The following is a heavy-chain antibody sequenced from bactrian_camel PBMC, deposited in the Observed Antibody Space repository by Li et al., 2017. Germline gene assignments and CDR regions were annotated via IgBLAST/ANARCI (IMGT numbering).Heavy chain of an antibody. CDR2: IDTDGST. V-gene: IGHV3S14*01. Sequence: HVQLVESGGGSVQAGGSLRLSCAASGLSDNSHCMGWFRQVPGKEHEAVSTIDTDGSTWYADSVNGRFTISQDDAKNTLYLQMNSLKPEDTAMYYCAADPGRRVHNFYDANRLAYKGQGTQVTVS. CDR1: GLSDNSHC. D-gene: IGHD1*01. J-gene: IGHJ4*01.